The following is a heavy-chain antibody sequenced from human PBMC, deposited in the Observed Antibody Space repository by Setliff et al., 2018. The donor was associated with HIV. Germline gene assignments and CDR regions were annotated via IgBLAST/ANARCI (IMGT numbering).Heavy chain of an antibody. Sequence: SETLSLTCSVSGASIRSGLNYWTWIRQPAGEGLEWIGHIYSGGTTNYNPSLKRRVTISVDMSKNHFSLNLTTVSAADTAVYYCARGHVVGTSRSFDLWGRGNLVTVSS. CDR2: IYSGGTT. CDR3: ARGHVVGTSRSFDL. CDR1: GASIRSGLNY. D-gene: IGHD2-15*01. J-gene: IGHJ4*01. V-gene: IGHV4-61*09.